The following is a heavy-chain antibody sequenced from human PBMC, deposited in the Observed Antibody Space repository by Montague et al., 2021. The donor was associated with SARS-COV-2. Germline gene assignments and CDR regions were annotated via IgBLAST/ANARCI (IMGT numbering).Heavy chain of an antibody. CDR3: ARGSFGMGAFYI. J-gene: IGHJ3*02. D-gene: IGHD1-14*01. Sequence: SETLSLTCTVSGGSISSYYWSWIRQPAGKGLEWIGLIYTSGSTNYNPSLKSRVTMSLDTSKNQFSLELRSVTAADTAVYYCARGSFGMGAFYIWGQGTMVTVSS. V-gene: IGHV4-4*07. CDR2: IYTSGST. CDR1: GGSISSYY.